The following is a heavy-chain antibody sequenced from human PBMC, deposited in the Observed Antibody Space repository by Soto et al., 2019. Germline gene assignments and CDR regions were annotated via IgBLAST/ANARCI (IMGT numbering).Heavy chain of an antibody. CDR2: ISGSGGST. CDR1: GFTFSSYA. Sequence: GGSLRLSCAASGFTFSSYAMSWVRQAPGKGLEWVSAISGSGGSTYYADSVKGRFTISRDNSKNTLYLQMNSLRAEDTAVYYCAKNGYYYGSTHFYYFDYWGQGTLVTVSS. V-gene: IGHV3-23*01. D-gene: IGHD3-22*01. J-gene: IGHJ4*02. CDR3: AKNGYYYGSTHFYYFDY.